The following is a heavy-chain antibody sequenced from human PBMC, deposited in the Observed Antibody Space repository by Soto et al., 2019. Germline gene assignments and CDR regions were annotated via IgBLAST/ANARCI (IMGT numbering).Heavy chain of an antibody. CDR1: GFTFSSYG. Sequence: QVQLVESGGGVVQPGRSLRLYCTASGFTFSSYGMCWVRQAPGKGLEWVAVISYDGNNKYYADSVKDRLSISRDNSKNTLLLQMNSLRAEDTAVYNCARAVYYDSSGFRGGAFDIWGQGTIVTVSS. D-gene: IGHD3-22*01. CDR3: ARAVYYDSSGFRGGAFDI. J-gene: IGHJ3*02. V-gene: IGHV3-30*03. CDR2: ISYDGNNK.